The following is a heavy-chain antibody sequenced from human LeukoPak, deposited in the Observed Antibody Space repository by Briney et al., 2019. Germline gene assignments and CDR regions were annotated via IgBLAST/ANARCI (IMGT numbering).Heavy chain of an antibody. V-gene: IGHV1-8*01. CDR2: MNPNSGNT. J-gene: IGHJ4*02. D-gene: IGHD3-10*01. CDR1: GYTFTSYD. CDR3: ARGVRTYYYGSGSYYVD. Sequence: ASVKVSCKASGYTFTSYDINWVRQATGQGLEWMGWMNPNSGNTGYAQKFQGRVTMTRNTSISTAYMELSSLRSEDTAVYYCARGVRTYYYGSGSYYVDWGQGTLVTVSS.